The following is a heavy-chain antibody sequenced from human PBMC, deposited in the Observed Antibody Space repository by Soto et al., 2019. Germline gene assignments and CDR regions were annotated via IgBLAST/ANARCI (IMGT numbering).Heavy chain of an antibody. Sequence: SLTGTVSGGPISRDGYYWRWIRQHPGKGLEWIGYIYYSGSTYYNPSLKSRVTISVDTSKNQFSLKLSSVTAADTAVYYCARVRGSYYFDYCGQGTLVTVSS. CDR3: ARVRGSYYFDY. CDR1: GGPISRDGYY. V-gene: IGHV4-31*02. CDR2: IYYSGST. J-gene: IGHJ4*02. D-gene: IGHD3-10*01.